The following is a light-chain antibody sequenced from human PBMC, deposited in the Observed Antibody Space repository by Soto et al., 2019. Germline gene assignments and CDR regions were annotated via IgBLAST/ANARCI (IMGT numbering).Light chain of an antibody. V-gene: IGKV3-20*01. CDR3: QQYGSSPRTYT. Sequence: EIVLTQSPGTLSLSPGERATLSCRASQSVSSSYLAWYQQKPGQAPRLLIYGASSRATGIPDRFSGSGSGTDFTLTISRLVPEDFAVYYCQQYGSSPRTYTFGQGTKLEIK. CDR1: QSVSSSY. J-gene: IGKJ2*01. CDR2: GAS.